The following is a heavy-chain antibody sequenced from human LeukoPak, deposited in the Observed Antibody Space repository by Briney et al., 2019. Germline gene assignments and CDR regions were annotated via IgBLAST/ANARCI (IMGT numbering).Heavy chain of an antibody. Sequence: GESLKISRKDSGYSFSTYWVAWVRQMPGKGLEWMGIIYPGDSDTRYSPSFQGQVTISADKSISTAYLQWSSLKASDTAMYYCARFSSTYYSEPGFAFDIWGQGTMVTVSS. CDR3: ARFSSTYYSEPGFAFDI. V-gene: IGHV5-51*01. CDR2: IYPGDSDT. J-gene: IGHJ3*02. D-gene: IGHD2-21*01. CDR1: GYSFSTYW.